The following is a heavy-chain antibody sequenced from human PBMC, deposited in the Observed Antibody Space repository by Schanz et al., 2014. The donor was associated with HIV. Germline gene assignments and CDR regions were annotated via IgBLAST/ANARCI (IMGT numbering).Heavy chain of an antibody. CDR2: TYHSGIT. J-gene: IGHJ5*02. V-gene: IGHV4-31*03. CDR3: ARSRTGVVTDNNWFDP. Sequence: QVQLQESGPGLVKPSQTLSLTCTVSSGSISSGGYYWSWIRQHPGKGLEWIGYTYHSGITNYNPSLKSRAYISVDTSANQFSLKLSSVTAADTTVYYCARSRTGVVTDNNWFDPWGQGTLVTVSS. CDR1: SGSISSGGYY. D-gene: IGHD3-3*01.